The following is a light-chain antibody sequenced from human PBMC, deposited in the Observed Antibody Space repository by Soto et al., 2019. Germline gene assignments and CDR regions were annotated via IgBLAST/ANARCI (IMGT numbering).Light chain of an antibody. J-gene: IGKJ1*01. CDR3: QQYKDWPT. V-gene: IGKV3-15*01. CDR2: SAS. Sequence: EFVLTQSPGTLSLSPGERATLSCRASQSVSSNLAWYQQKPGQAPRXLIYSASTRATGIPARFSGSGSGTEFTLTISSLQSEDFAVDYCQQYKDWPTFGQGTKVDIK. CDR1: QSVSSN.